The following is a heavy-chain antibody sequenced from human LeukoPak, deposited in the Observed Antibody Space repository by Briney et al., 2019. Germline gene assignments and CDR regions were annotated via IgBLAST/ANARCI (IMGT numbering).Heavy chain of an antibody. CDR2: INAGNGNT. CDR1: GYTFTSYA. V-gene: IGHV1-3*01. D-gene: IGHD3-9*01. Sequence: ASVKVSCKASGYTFTSYAMHWVRQAPGQRLEWMGWINAGNGNTKYSQKFQGRVTITRDTSASTAYMELSSLRSEDTAVYYCARAQSTLLRYFDWYPFDYWGQGTLVTVSS. CDR3: ARAQSTLLRYFDWYPFDY. J-gene: IGHJ4*02.